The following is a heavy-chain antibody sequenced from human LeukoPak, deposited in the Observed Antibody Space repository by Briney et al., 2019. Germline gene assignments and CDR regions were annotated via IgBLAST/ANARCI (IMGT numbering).Heavy chain of an antibody. D-gene: IGHD5-24*01. CDR3: ARVGLPTPLRQFWAPPLKRQYYMDV. V-gene: IGHV4-34*01. J-gene: IGHJ6*03. Sequence: ASETLSLTCAVYGGSFSGYYWSWIRQPPGKGLEWIGEINHSGSTNYNPSLKSRVTISVDTSKNQFSLKLSSVTAADTAVYYCARVGLPTPLRQFWAPPLKRQYYMDVWGKGTTVTVSS. CDR2: INHSGST. CDR1: GGSFSGYY.